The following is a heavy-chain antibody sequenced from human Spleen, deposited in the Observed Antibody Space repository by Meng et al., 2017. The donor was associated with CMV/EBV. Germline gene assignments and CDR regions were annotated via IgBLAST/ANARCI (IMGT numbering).Heavy chain of an antibody. D-gene: IGHD3-10*01. CDR2: IYYSGST. CDR3: ERGYYGSGSYYNAHFGY. Sequence: SISSGGYYWSWIRQHPGKGLEWIGYIYYSGSTYYNPSLKSRVTISVDTSKNQFSLKLSSVTAADTAVYYCERGYYGSGSYYNAHFGYWGQGTLVTVSS. V-gene: IGHV4-31*02. CDR1: SISSGGYY. J-gene: IGHJ4*02.